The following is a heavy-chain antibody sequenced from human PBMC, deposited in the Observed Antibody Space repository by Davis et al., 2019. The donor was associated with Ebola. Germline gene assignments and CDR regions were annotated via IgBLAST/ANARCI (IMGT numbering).Heavy chain of an antibody. J-gene: IGHJ4*02. CDR1: GFTVSSNY. V-gene: IGHV3-53*01. D-gene: IGHD7-27*01. CDR2: IYSGGST. Sequence: GESLKISCAASGFTVSSNYMSWVRQAPGKGLEWVSVIYSGGSTYYADSVKGRFTISRDNSKNTLYLQMNSLRAEDTAVYYCARRSSRWGHDYWGQGTLVTVSS. CDR3: ARRSSRWGHDY.